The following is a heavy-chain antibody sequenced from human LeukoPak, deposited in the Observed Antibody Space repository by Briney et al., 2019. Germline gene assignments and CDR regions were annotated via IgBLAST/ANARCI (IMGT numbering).Heavy chain of an antibody. CDR2: IKEDGSEK. CDR3: AREIGSAARGR. V-gene: IGHV3-7*05. Sequence: LPGGSLRLSCATSGFTFDSYWMSWVRQAPGKGLEWVANIKEDGSEKYYVDSVKGRFTISRDNAKKSVYLQMNSLRAEDTAVYYCAREIGSAARGRWGQGTLVTVSS. J-gene: IGHJ4*02. D-gene: IGHD6-13*01. CDR1: GFTFDSYW.